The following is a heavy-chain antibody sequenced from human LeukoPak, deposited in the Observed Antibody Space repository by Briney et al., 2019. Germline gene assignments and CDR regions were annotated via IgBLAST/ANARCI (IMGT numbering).Heavy chain of an antibody. Sequence: GGSLRLSCAASGFTFSSYGMHWVRQAPGKGLKWVAFIRYDGSNKYYADSVKGRFTISRDNSKNTLYLQMNSLRAEDTAVYYCAKDQGRDGYNADYFDYWGQGTLVTVSS. J-gene: IGHJ4*02. D-gene: IGHD5-24*01. V-gene: IGHV3-30*02. CDR2: IRYDGSNK. CDR1: GFTFSSYG. CDR3: AKDQGRDGYNADYFDY.